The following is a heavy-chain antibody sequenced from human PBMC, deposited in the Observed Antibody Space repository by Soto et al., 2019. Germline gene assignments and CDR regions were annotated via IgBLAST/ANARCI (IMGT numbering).Heavy chain of an antibody. D-gene: IGHD3-22*01. V-gene: IGHV3-30-3*01. CDR3: ATGANFYYDTSRY. CDR2: MSPNGNNQ. CDR1: GFTFSIYA. J-gene: IGHJ4*02. Sequence: VQLVESGGGLVQPGGSLRLSCAGSGFTFSIYALHWVRQAPGKGLEWVAVMSPNGNNQYYADSVKGRFTISRDTSKSTLYLQMTSLRPDDTAVYYCATGANFYYDTSRYWGQGTLVTVSS.